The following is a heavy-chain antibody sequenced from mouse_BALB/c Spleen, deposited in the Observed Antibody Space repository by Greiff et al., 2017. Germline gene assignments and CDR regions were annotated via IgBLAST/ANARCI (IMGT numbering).Heavy chain of an antibody. CDR3: ARHYYGLDY. D-gene: IGHD1-2*01. CDR2: ISSGGGST. CDR1: GFAFSSYD. Sequence: EVKLVESGGGLVKPGGSLKLSCAASGFAFSSYDMSWVRQTPEKRLEWVAYISSGGGSTYYPDTVKGRFTISRDNAKNTLYLQMSSLKSEDTAMYYCARHYYGLDYWGQGTTLTVSS. J-gene: IGHJ2*01. V-gene: IGHV5-12-1*01.